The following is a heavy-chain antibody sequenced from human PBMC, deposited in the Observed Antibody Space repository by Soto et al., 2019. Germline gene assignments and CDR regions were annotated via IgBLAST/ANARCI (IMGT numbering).Heavy chain of an antibody. V-gene: IGHV3-53*01. CDR3: ARAPMDYYYMDV. CDR2: FYRGGST. CDR1: GFSVSDSS. J-gene: IGHJ6*03. Sequence: GGSLRLSCEVSGFSVSDSSMSWVRQAPGKGLEWVSVFYRGGSTDYADSVKGRFTVSRENAKNSLYLQMNSLTAGDTAVYYCARAPMDYYYMDVRGKGTTVTVS.